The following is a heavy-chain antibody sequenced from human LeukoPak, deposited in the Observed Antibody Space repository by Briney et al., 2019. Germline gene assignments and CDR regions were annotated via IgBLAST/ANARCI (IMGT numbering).Heavy chain of an antibody. CDR3: AKDWSGGAAGFDY. J-gene: IGHJ4*02. Sequence: PGGSLRLSCAASGFTFSTYGMHWVRQAPGKGLEWVALIWYGGSNIYYTDSVKGRFTISRDNSKNTLYLQMNSLTTEDTAVYYCAKDWSGGAAGFDYWGQGTLVTVSS. CDR1: GFTFSTYG. CDR2: IWYGGSNI. D-gene: IGHD3-3*01. V-gene: IGHV3-30*02.